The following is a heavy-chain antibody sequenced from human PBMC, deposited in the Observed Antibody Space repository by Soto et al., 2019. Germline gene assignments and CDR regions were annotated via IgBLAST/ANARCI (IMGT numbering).Heavy chain of an antibody. CDR1: GGSFSGYY. D-gene: IGHD2-2*01. J-gene: IGHJ3*02. CDR2: INDSGST. CDR3: ARGECSSNYCFTRWALDI. Sequence: QVQLQKWGAGLLKPSETLSLTCGVYGGSFSGYYWTWIRQTPGKGLEWIGEINDSGSTNYKPSLKSRVTISADTSKKQFSLNVTSVTAADTAVYYCARGECSSNYCFTRWALDIWGQGTVVTVSS. V-gene: IGHV4-34*01.